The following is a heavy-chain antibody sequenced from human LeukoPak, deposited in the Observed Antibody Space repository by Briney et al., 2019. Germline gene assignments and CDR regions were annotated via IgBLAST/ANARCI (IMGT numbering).Heavy chain of an antibody. CDR1: GFTVSSNY. V-gene: IGHV3-15*01. CDR3: TTDPQRGYYFDY. J-gene: IGHJ4*02. D-gene: IGHD5-24*01. Sequence: PGGSLRLSCAASGFTVSSNYMSWVRQAPGKGLEWVGRIKSKTDGGTTDDAAPVKGRFTISRDDSKNTLYLQMNSLKTEDTAVYYCTTDPQRGYYFDYWGQGTLVTVSS. CDR2: IKSKTDGGTT.